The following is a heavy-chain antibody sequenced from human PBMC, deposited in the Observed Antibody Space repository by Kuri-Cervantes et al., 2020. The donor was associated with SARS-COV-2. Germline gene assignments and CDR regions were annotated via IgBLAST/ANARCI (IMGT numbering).Heavy chain of an antibody. V-gene: IGHV3-33*01. Sequence: GESLKISCAASGFSFSNFGMHWVRQAPGKGLEWVAAMWSGGSNKYYADSVKGRFTISRDNSNNTLYLQMNILRAEDTAVYYCARPGAGYRRNPPDYWGQGTLVTVSS. J-gene: IGHJ4*02. D-gene: IGHD6-13*01. CDR1: GFSFSNFG. CDR2: MWSGGSNK. CDR3: ARPGAGYRRNPPDY.